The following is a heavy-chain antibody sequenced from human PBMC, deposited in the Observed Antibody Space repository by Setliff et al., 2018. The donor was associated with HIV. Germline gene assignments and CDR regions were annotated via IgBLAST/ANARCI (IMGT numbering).Heavy chain of an antibody. CDR3: ARGWTLSPHL. CDR2: INHSGIT. CDR1: GGSFSAYY. Sequence: SETLSLTCAVYGGSFSAYYWSWIRQPPGKGLEWIGEINHSGITKYNPSLKSRVTISVDMSKNQFSLKVTSVTAADTAVYYCARGWTLSPHLWGQGALVTVSS. J-gene: IGHJ4*02. V-gene: IGHV4-34*01.